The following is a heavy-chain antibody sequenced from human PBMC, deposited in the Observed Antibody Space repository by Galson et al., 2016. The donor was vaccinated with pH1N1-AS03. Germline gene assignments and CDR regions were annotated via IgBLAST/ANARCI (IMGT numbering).Heavy chain of an antibody. J-gene: IGHJ4*02. CDR1: GASLISSDFY. CDR3: VRNRKYGGYFDY. D-gene: IGHD4/OR15-4a*01. Sequence: LSLTCLVSGASLISSDFYWGWVRQSPGQAPEWIGSVHHTGSTYYSPPLKTRLTISVDTSNNQFSLRLTSVTAADTALYYCVRNRKYGGYFDYWGQGALVTVSS. V-gene: IGHV4-39*07. CDR2: VHHTGST.